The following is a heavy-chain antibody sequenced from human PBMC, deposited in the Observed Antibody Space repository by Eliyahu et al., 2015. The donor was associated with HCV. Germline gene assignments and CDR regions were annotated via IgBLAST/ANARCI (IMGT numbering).Heavy chain of an antibody. J-gene: IGHJ6*02. Sequence: EVQLVESGGGLVQPGGSLRLSCAASGFTFSSXWMXWVRQAPGKGLVWVSRINSDGSSTSYADSVKGRFTISRDNAKNTLYLQMNSLRAEDTAVYYCARDGGYYGSGSWGWYGMDVWGQGTTVTVSS. V-gene: IGHV3-74*01. CDR3: ARDGGYYGSGSWGWYGMDV. CDR2: INSDGSST. CDR1: GFTFSSXW. D-gene: IGHD3-10*01.